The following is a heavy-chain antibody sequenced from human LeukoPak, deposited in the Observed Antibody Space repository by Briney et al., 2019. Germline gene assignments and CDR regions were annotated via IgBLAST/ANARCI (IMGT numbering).Heavy chain of an antibody. J-gene: IGHJ4*02. V-gene: IGHV3-23*01. CDR3: ARRSRDGWYFDY. Sequence: PGGSLRLSCAASGFTFSSYVMSWVRQAPGKGLAWVSAIIGSGGSTYYADSVKGRFTISRDNSKNTLFLQMNSLGAEDTAVYYCARRSRDGWYFDYWGQGTLVTVSS. CDR1: GFTFSSYV. CDR2: IIGSGGST. D-gene: IGHD5-24*01.